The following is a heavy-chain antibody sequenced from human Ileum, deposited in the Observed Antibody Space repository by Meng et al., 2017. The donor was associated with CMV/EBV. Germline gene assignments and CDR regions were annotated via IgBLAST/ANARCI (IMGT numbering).Heavy chain of an antibody. V-gene: IGHV3-30*14. CDR2: ISYDGSNK. Sequence: QVQLVESGGGVVQPGRSLRLSCAASGFAFSSYAMHWVRQAPGKGLEWVALISYDGSNKFHIDSVKGRFTISRDNFKNTLNLQMNSLTVEDTAVYYCAREGNGYKYFDYWGQGTLVTVSS. CDR1: GFAFSSYA. CDR3: AREGNGYKYFDY. D-gene: IGHD5-24*01. J-gene: IGHJ4*02.